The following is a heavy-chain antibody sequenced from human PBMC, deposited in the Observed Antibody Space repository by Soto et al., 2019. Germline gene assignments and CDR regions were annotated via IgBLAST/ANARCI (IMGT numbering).Heavy chain of an antibody. Sequence: QVQLQESGPGLVKPSETLSLTCTVSGGSISSGGHYWNWIRQYPGKGLEWIGYIHDSGSTYYNPSLKSRVIISLDSSKNLFSLKLTSVTAADTAVYFCASESHNLYYNCWSGYYNFWGQGTLVTVSS. J-gene: IGHJ4*02. V-gene: IGHV4-31*03. CDR3: ASESHNLYYNCWSGYYNF. CDR1: GGSISSGGHY. D-gene: IGHD3-3*01. CDR2: IHDSGST.